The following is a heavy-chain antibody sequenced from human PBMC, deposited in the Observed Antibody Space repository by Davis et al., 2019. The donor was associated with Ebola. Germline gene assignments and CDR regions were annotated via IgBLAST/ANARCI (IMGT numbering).Heavy chain of an antibody. V-gene: IGHV6-1*01. Sequence: HSQTLSLTCAISGDSVSSNSSTWNWIRQSPSRGLEWLGRTYYNSKWYNDYSMSVKGRITINPDTSNNQCSLHLNSVSPEDTAVYHCATGWLRAGGFPSWGRGILVIVSS. CDR2: TYYNSKWYN. CDR1: GDSVSSNSST. D-gene: IGHD5-12*01. CDR3: ATGWLRAGGFPS. J-gene: IGHJ5*02.